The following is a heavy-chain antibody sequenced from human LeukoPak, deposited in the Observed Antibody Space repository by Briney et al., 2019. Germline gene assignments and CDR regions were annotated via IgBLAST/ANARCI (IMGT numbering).Heavy chain of an antibody. CDR3: AGGQGWVVGY. Sequence: GRSLRLSCAASGFTFRSYGMHWVRQAPGKGLEWVANIKKDGSEKYYVDSVRGRFTISRDNAKNSLYLQMSSLRADDTAVYYCAGGQGWVVGYWGQGTLVTVSS. CDR2: IKKDGSEK. D-gene: IGHD2-15*01. V-gene: IGHV3-7*05. J-gene: IGHJ4*02. CDR1: GFTFRSYG.